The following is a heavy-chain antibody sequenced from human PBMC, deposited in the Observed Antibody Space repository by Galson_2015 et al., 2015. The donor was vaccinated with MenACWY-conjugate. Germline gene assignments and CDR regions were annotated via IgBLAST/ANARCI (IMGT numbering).Heavy chain of an antibody. V-gene: IGHV3-66*01. D-gene: IGHD6-13*01. CDR1: GFTVSSNY. CDR3: ARGGAAAGFDP. CDR2: IYSGGST. Sequence: SLRLSCAASGFTVSSNYMNWVRQAPGKGLQWVSIIYSGGSTFYADSVKGRFNISRDDSKNTLYFQMNSLRAEDTAVYYCARGGAAAGFDPWGQGTLVTVSS. J-gene: IGHJ5*01.